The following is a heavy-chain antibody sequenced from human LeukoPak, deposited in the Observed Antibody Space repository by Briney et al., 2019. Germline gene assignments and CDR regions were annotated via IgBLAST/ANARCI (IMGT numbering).Heavy chain of an antibody. CDR3: AKAWIQLYDAFDI. V-gene: IGHV3-23*01. J-gene: IGHJ3*02. Sequence: GGSLRLSCAASGFTFSSYAMSWVRQAPGKGLEWVSVISGSGANTYYADSVKGRFTISRDNSKNTLYLQMNSLRAEDTAVYYCAKAWIQLYDAFDIWGQGTMVTVSS. CDR1: GFTFSSYA. CDR2: ISGSGANT. D-gene: IGHD5-18*01.